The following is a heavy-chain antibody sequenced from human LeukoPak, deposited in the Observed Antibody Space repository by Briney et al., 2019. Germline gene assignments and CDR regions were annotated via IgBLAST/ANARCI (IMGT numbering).Heavy chain of an antibody. J-gene: IGHJ4*02. V-gene: IGHV4-39*07. CDR3: ARPYGSGSYFDY. CDR1: GGSISFSTYY. D-gene: IGHD3-10*01. Sequence: SETLSLTCTVSGGSISFSTYYWGWIRQPPGKGLDWIGSIYYSGNTYYNPSLRSRVTLSVDTSKNQFSLKLSSVTAADTAVYYCARPYGSGSYFDYWGQGTLVTVSS. CDR2: IYYSGNT.